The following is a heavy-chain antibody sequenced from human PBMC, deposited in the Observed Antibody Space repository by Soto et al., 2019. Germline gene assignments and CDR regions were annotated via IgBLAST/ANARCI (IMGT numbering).Heavy chain of an antibody. V-gene: IGHV1-8*01. CDR2: MNPNSGNT. D-gene: IGHD3-22*01. Sequence: GASVKVSCKASGYTFTSYDINWVRQATGQGLEWMGWMNPNSGNTGYARKFQGRVTMTRNTSISTAYMELSSLRSEDTAVYYCARGFYYYDSSGYYLVRAFDIWGQGTMVTVSS. J-gene: IGHJ3*02. CDR1: GYTFTSYD. CDR3: ARGFYYYDSSGYYLVRAFDI.